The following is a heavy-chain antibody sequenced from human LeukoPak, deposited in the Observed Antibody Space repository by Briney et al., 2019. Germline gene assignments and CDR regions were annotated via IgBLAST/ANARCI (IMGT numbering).Heavy chain of an antibody. Sequence: GGSLRLSCAASGFTVSSNYMSWVRQAPGKGLEWDSVIYSGGSTYYADSVKGRFTLSRDNSKTTLYLQMNSLRAEDTAVYYCARDMVRGVSFDYWGQGTLVTVSS. J-gene: IGHJ4*02. V-gene: IGHV3-66*02. CDR2: IYSGGST. CDR3: ARDMVRGVSFDY. D-gene: IGHD3-10*01. CDR1: GFTVSSNY.